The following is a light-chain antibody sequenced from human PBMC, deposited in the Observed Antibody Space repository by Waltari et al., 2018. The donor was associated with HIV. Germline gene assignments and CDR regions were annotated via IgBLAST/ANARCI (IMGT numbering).Light chain of an antibody. CDR3: QQRSSWPLIT. CDR2: DAS. V-gene: IGKV3-11*01. Sequence: VLTQSPVTLSVSPGERATLSCRASQSISSYLSWYQQKPGQAPRLLIYDASKRATDIPARFSGSGSGTDFTLTISSLEPEDFAVYYCQQRSSWPLITFGPGTKVDVK. J-gene: IGKJ3*01. CDR1: QSISSY.